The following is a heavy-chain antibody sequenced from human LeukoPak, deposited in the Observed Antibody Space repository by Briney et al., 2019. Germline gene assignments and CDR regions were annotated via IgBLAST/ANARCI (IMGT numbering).Heavy chain of an antibody. CDR3: ARANYYGSGRAAFDI. D-gene: IGHD3-10*01. V-gene: IGHV3-74*01. Sequence: GGSLRLSCAASGFTFSSYWMHWVRQAPGKGLLWVSRINSDGSSTSYADSVKGRFTISRDNAKNTLYLQMNSLRAEDTAVYYCARANYYGSGRAAFDIWGQGTMVTVSS. CDR1: GFTFSSYW. CDR2: INSDGSST. J-gene: IGHJ3*02.